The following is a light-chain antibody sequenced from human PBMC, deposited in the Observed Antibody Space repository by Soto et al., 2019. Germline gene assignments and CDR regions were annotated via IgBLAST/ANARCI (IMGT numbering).Light chain of an antibody. V-gene: IGLV2-14*01. CDR2: EVS. J-gene: IGLJ1*01. Sequence: QSALTQPASVSGSPGQSITISYTGTSSDVGGYNYVSWYQQHPGKAPKLLIYEVSNRPSGVSNRFSGSKSGDTASLTISGLQAEDQAEYYCSSSTGSSALLFGTGTKVNV. CDR3: SSSTGSSALL. CDR1: SSDVGGYNY.